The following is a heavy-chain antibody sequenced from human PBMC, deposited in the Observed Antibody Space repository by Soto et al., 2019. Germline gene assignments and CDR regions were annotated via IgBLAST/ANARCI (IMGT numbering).Heavy chain of an antibody. J-gene: IGHJ6*02. Sequence: EVQLLESGGDLVQPGGSLILSCASSGFTFSSYAMSWVRQAPGKGLECVSGISGSGGSTYYVDSVKGRFTSSRDNSRNTLYRPMNSLRAEDTAVYYCARGSRMATSTEYFYYGLDVWGQGTTVTVSS. CDR1: GFTFSSYA. CDR3: ARGSRMATSTEYFYYGLDV. CDR2: ISGSGGST. V-gene: IGHV3-23*01. D-gene: IGHD5-12*01.